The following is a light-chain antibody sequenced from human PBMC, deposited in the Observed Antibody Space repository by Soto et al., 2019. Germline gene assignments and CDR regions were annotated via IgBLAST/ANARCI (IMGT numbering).Light chain of an antibody. CDR2: WAS. J-gene: IGKJ2*01. CDR3: QQYFSSPPS. Sequence: DIVMAQSPDSLAVSLGERATVNCRSSQSILSTSDNNNYLAWYQQKPGQPPKALIYWASNRESGVPDRFSGRGSGTDFTLTITTLQAEDVAFYYFQQYFSSPPSFGRGTKLEIK. V-gene: IGKV4-1*01. CDR1: QSILSTSDNNNY.